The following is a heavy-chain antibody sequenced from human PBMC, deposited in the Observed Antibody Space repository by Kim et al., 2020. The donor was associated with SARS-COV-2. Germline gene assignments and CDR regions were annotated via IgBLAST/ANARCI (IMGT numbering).Heavy chain of an antibody. D-gene: IGHD1-1*01. J-gene: IGHJ4*02. V-gene: IGHV4-59*01. CDR1: GGSISNYC. CDR3: ARTLPTGTGFDF. CDR2: IYYSGTT. Sequence: SETLSLTCTVSGGSISNYCWSWIRQSPGKGLEWIGYIYYSGTTNYDPSLKSRGTISVDTSKNQFSLRLSSVTAAETAVYYCARTLPTGTGFDFWGQGTLVTVSS.